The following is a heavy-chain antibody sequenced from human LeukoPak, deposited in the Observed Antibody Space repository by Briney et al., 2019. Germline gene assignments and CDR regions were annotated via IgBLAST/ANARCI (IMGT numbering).Heavy chain of an antibody. D-gene: IGHD3-22*01. Sequence: VASVNVSCKASGGTFSSYAISWVRQARGQGLAWMGGIIPFFGTANYAQKFQGRVTITPDKSTSTAYIELSSLTSEDTAVYYCESGSLEVVELWGQGTLVTVSS. CDR1: GGTFSSYA. CDR3: ESGSLEVVEL. CDR2: IIPFFGTA. J-gene: IGHJ4*02. V-gene: IGHV1-69*06.